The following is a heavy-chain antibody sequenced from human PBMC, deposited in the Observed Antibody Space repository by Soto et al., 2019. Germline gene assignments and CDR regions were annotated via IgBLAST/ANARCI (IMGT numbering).Heavy chain of an antibody. D-gene: IGHD3-16*01. CDR3: ALSPGGFTVATYFFDY. CDR1: GFSLSSKGMR. CDR2: IDWDDDK. Sequence: SGPTLVNPTHTLTLTCTFSGFSLSSKGMRVSWIREPPGKALEWLARIDWDDDKFYSPSLRTRLAISKGTSKNQVVLTMTNVDPMDTATYYCALSPGGFTVATYFFDYWGQGTLVTVSS. V-gene: IGHV2-70*04. J-gene: IGHJ4*02.